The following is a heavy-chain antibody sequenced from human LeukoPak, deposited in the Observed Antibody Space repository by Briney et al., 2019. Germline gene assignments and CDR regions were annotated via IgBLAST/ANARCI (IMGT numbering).Heavy chain of an antibody. CDR3: AGALGGYYYGLDY. CDR1: GFTFSSYA. V-gene: IGHV3-30*04. Sequence: GGSLRLSCAASGFTFSSYAMHWVRQAPGEGLEWVAVISYDGSNKYYADSVKGRFTISRDNSKNTLYLQMNSLRAEDTAVYYCAGALGGYYYGLDYWGQGTLVTVSS. J-gene: IGHJ4*02. D-gene: IGHD3-22*01. CDR2: ISYDGSNK.